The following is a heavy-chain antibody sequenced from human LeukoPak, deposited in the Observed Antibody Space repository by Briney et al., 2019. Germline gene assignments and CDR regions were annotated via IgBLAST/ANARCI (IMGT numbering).Heavy chain of an antibody. CDR2: IYYSGST. CDR1: GGSINSYY. V-gene: IGHV4-59*01. CDR3: ARARGSGTQKRYFDY. D-gene: IGHD3-10*01. Sequence: PSETLSLTCTVSGGSINSYYWSWIRQPPGKGLEWIGYIYYSGSTNYNPSLKSRVTISVDTSKNQFSLKLSSVTAADTAVFYCARARGSGTQKRYFDYWGQGTLVTVSS. J-gene: IGHJ4*02.